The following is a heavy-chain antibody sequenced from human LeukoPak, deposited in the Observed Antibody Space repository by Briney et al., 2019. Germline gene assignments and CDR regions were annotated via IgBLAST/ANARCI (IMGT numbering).Heavy chain of an antibody. D-gene: IGHD3-10*01. CDR1: GFTFSDYY. Sequence: GALRLSCPASGFTFSDYYMSWIRQAPGKGLEWVSYISSSGATIYYADSMKGRFTISRDNAKKSLYLQMNSLRAEDTAVYYCARGVRMARGVVGFYGLDVWGQGTRVTVSS. J-gene: IGHJ6*02. CDR3: ARGVRMARGVVGFYGLDV. V-gene: IGHV3-11*01. CDR2: ISSSGATI.